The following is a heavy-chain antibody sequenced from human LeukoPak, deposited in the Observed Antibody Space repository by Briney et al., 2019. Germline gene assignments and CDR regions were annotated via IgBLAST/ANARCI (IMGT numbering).Heavy chain of an antibody. CDR1: GFTFSNYW. J-gene: IGHJ4*02. V-gene: IGHV3-7*01. Sequence: PGGSLRLSCAASGFTFSNYWMSWVRQAPGKGLEWVANIKQDRSEKYYVDSVKGRFTISRDNAKNSLYLQMNSLRAEDTAVYYCAREQTRGGDLDYWGQGVLVTVSS. CDR3: AREQTRGGDLDY. D-gene: IGHD2-21*02. CDR2: IKQDRSEK.